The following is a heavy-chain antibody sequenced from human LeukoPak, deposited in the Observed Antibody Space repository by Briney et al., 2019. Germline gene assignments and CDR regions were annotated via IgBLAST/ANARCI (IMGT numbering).Heavy chain of an antibody. Sequence: GGSLRLSCAASGFTFRNYAMIWIWVRQAPGKGLEWVSALGDNGDTYYADSVKGRFTLSRDSSENTLYLQMNSLRAEDTAVYYCAEVVAPSGYWGQGTLVTVSS. CDR3: AEVVAPSGY. V-gene: IGHV3-23*01. CDR1: GFTFRNYA. CDR2: LGDNGDT. D-gene: IGHD2-15*01. J-gene: IGHJ4*02.